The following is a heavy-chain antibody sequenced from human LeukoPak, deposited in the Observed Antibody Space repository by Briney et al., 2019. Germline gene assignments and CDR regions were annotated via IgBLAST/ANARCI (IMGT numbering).Heavy chain of an antibody. Sequence: GGSLRLSCAASGFTFRSYAMSGVRQAPGKGLEWVSTLSGSDSSTYYADSVKGRFIISRDNSKNTLYLQMNSLRAEDTAVYYCAKDRGDGYNSDAFDIWGQGTMVTVSS. D-gene: IGHD5-24*01. CDR1: GFTFRSYA. J-gene: IGHJ3*02. V-gene: IGHV3-23*01. CDR2: LSGSDSST. CDR3: AKDRGDGYNSDAFDI.